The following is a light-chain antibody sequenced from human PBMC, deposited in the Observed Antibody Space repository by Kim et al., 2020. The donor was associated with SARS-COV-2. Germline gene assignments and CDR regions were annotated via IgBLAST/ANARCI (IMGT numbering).Light chain of an antibody. CDR3: SSYTTSASYV. CDR1: SSDIGHANY. J-gene: IGLJ1*01. CDR2: NVA. V-gene: IGLV2-14*04. Sequence: GQSLPISCAGSSSDIGHANYVSWYHQYPGKAPKRMIFNVAQRPSGISNRFSGSKSGDTASLTISGLQAEDEADYYCSSYTTSASYVFGTGTKVTVL.